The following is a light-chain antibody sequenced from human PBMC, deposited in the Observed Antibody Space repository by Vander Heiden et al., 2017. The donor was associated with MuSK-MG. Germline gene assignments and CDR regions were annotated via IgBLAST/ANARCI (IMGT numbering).Light chain of an antibody. CDR1: SSDVGIYNF. CDR3: TSYTSRSTWV. Sequence: QSALTQAASVSGSPGQSITISCPGTSSDVGIYNFVSWYQQHPGKAPKLIIYDVTNRPSGVSNRFSGSKSGNTASLTISGLQAEDEADYFCTSYTSRSTWVFGGGTKVTVL. J-gene: IGLJ3*02. V-gene: IGLV2-14*01. CDR2: DVT.